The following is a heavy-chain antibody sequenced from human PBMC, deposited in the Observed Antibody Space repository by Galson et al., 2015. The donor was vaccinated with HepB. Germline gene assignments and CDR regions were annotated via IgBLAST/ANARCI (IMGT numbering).Heavy chain of an antibody. CDR3: ALRTGTYPYYFDF. CDR2: ISPYNGNT. J-gene: IGHJ4*02. V-gene: IGHV1-18*01. D-gene: IGHD3-10*01. Sequence: SVKVSCKASGYTFTSYGLSWPRRAPGQGLEYMGWISPYNGNTNYAQKLQGRVTMTTDKSTTTAYMELRSLRSDDTAVYYCALRTGTYPYYFDFWGQGTLVAVSS. CDR1: GYTFTSYG.